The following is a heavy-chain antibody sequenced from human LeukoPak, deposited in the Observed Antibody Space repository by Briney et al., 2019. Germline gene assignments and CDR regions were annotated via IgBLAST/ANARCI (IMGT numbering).Heavy chain of an antibody. CDR3: ARDNSWDIVVVPAASNWFDP. D-gene: IGHD2-2*01. CDR1: GYTFTGYY. CDR2: ISPNSGGT. V-gene: IGHV1-2*02. J-gene: IGHJ5*02. Sequence: GASVKVSCKASGYTFTGYYMHWVRQAPGQGLEWMGWISPNSGGTNYAQKFQGRVTMTRDTSISTAYMELSRLRSDDTAVYYCARDNSWDIVVVPAASNWFDPWGQGTLGTVSS.